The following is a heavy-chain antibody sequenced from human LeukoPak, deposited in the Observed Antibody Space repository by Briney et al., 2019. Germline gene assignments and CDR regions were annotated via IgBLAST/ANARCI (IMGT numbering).Heavy chain of an antibody. CDR1: GFTFDDYA. CDR2: ISWNSGSI. CDR3: AKDPGWELKYYFDY. V-gene: IGHV3-9*01. D-gene: IGHD1-26*01. J-gene: IGHJ4*02. Sequence: GGSLRLSCAASGFTFDDYAMHRVRQGPGKGLGWVSGISWNSGSIGYADSVKGRFTISRDNAKNSLYLQMNSLRAEDTALYYCAKDPGWELKYYFDYWGQGTLVTVSS.